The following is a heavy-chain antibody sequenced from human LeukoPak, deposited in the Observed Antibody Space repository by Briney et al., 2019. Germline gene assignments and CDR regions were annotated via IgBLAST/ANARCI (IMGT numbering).Heavy chain of an antibody. CDR2: ISSSSSYI. J-gene: IGHJ3*02. CDR1: GFTFSSYS. D-gene: IGHD6-19*01. CDR3: ATAVAGTLRSAFDI. V-gene: IGHV3-21*01. Sequence: GGSLRLPCAASGFTFSSYSMNWVRQAPGKGLEWVSSISSSSSYIYYADSVKGRFTISRDNAKNSLYLQMNSLRAEDTAVYYCATAVAGTLRSAFDIWGQGTMVTVSS.